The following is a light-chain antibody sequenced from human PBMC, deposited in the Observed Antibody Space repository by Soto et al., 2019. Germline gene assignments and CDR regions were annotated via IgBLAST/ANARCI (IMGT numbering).Light chain of an antibody. CDR2: WAS. Sequence: DIVMTQSPDSLAVSLGVRATINCKSSQSVLYSSNNKNYLAWYQQKPGQPPKLLISWASTREFGVPDRFSGSGSGTAFTLTISSLQAEDVAVYYCQQYYSPPYTFGQGTKLEIK. J-gene: IGKJ2*01. CDR1: QSVLYSSNNKNY. CDR3: QQYYSPPYT. V-gene: IGKV4-1*01.